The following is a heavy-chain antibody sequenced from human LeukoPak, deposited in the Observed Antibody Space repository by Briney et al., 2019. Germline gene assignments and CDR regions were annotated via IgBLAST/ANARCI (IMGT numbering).Heavy chain of an antibody. CDR3: ARDTKN. Sequence: PSETLSLTCTVSGVSISSANYYWSWIRQPAGKGLEWIGRIYTSGSTNYNPSLKSRVTILIDTSKNQFSLKLNSVTAADTAVYYCARDTKNWGQGTLVTVSS. CDR1: GVSISSANYY. D-gene: IGHD1-1*01. CDR2: IYTSGST. J-gene: IGHJ4*02. V-gene: IGHV4-61*02.